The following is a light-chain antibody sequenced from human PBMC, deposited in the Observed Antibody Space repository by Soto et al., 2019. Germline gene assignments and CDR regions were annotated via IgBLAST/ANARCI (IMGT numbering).Light chain of an antibody. CDR3: SSYAGSNNYV. J-gene: IGLJ1*01. Sequence: QSALTQPPSASGSPGQSVTISCTGTSSDVGAYNFVSWYQQHPGNAPKLIIYEVTKRPSGVPDRFSGSKSGNTASLTVSGLQAEDEADYYCSSYAGSNNYVFGTGTKVTVL. CDR2: EVT. CDR1: SSDVGAYNF. V-gene: IGLV2-8*01.